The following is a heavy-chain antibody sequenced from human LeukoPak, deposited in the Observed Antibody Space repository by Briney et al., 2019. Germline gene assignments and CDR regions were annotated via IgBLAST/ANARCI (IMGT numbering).Heavy chain of an antibody. CDR2: LYSGGQT. Sequence: GGSLRLSCAASGFTVTSSYMSWARQAPGKGLEWVAVLYSGGQTYYAGSVRGRFTISRDASKNTLYLQMNSLRAEDTAEYHCARARCDTCGYGSWGQGTLVTVSS. CDR3: ARARCDTCGYGS. J-gene: IGHJ5*02. D-gene: IGHD5-12*01. CDR1: GFTVTSSY. V-gene: IGHV3-66*02.